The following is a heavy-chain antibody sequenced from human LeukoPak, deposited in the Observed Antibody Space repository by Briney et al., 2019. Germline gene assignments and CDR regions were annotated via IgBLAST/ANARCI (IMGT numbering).Heavy chain of an antibody. J-gene: IGHJ4*02. D-gene: IGHD2-2*01. Sequence: ASVKVSCKSSGFTFTDEYIHWVRQAPGQGLEWMGWINPYSGAINYAQKFQGRVTLTRDTSISTAYMELSRLTSGDTAVYYCARDPKSQLLLDYWGQGTLVTVSS. CDR3: ARDPKSQLLLDY. V-gene: IGHV1-2*02. CDR2: INPYSGAI. CDR1: GFTFTDEY.